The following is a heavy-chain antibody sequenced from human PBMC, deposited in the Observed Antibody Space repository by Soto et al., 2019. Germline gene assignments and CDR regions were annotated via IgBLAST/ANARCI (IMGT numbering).Heavy chain of an antibody. CDR1: GFTFSSYA. V-gene: IGHV3-23*01. Sequence: SLRLSCAASGFTFSSYAMSWVRQAPGKGLEWVSAISGSGGSTYYADSVKGRFTISRDNSKNTLYLQMNSLRAEDTAVYYCARGIGRWDSLDYWGQGTLVTVSS. CDR2: ISGSGGST. CDR3: ARGIGRWDSLDY. J-gene: IGHJ4*02. D-gene: IGHD1-26*01.